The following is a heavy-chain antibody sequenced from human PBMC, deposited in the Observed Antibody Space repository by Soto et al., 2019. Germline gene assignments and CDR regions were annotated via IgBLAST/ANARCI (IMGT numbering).Heavy chain of an antibody. CDR2: IYWNDDK. V-gene: IGHV2-5*01. CDR3: AHRPFCSDCPDYYYYGMDV. Sequence: SGPTLVNPTQTLTLTCTFSGFSLSTSGVGVGWIRQPPGKALEWLALIYWNDDKRYSPSLKSRLTITKDTSKNQVVLTMTNMDPVDTATYYCAHRPFCSDCPDYYYYGMDVWGQGTTVTVSS. CDR1: GFSLSTSGVG. D-gene: IGHD3-3*01. J-gene: IGHJ6*02.